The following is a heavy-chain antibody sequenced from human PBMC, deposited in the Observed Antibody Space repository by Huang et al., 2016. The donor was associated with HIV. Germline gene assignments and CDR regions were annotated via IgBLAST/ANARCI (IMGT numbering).Heavy chain of an antibody. CDR2: IRPSRRTT. D-gene: IGHD2-21*02. J-gene: IGHJ6*03. CDR1: GYTFTSHY. CDR3: ARDERELVVAVTAIRDYYSYYFMDV. V-gene: IGHV1-46*03. Sequence: QVQLVQSGAEVQKPGASVKVSCKASGYTFTSHYIHWVRQAPGQGLAWMGIIRPSRRTTAYAQKFHGRVTGTRYTSTSTVYVELSSLRSEDTAVYYCARDERELVVAVTAIRDYYSYYFMDVWGKGTTVTVSS.